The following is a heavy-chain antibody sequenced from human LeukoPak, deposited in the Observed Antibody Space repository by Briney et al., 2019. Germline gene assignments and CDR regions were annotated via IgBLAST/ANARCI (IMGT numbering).Heavy chain of an antibody. J-gene: IGHJ4*02. CDR3: VKDHDWALDF. D-gene: IGHD3-9*01. V-gene: IGHV3-48*01. CDR1: GFTFNAYP. Sequence: GGSLRLSCAASGFTFNAYPMNWVRQAPGKGLEWISYITHNSDSIYYADSVKGRFTISRDNAKNSLYLQMNSLRAEDTAVYYCVKDHDWALDFWGQGTLLTVSS. CDR2: ITHNSDSI.